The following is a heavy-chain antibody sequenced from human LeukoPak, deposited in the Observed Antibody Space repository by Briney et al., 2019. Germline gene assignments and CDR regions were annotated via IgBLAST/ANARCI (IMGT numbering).Heavy chain of an antibody. V-gene: IGHV3-23*01. CDR2: ITDGGNYI. CDR1: GITFRNYA. J-gene: IGHJ4*02. Sequence: PGGSPRLSCATSGITFRNYALHWVRQAPGKGLEWVSTITDGGNYIVYTDSVKGRFTISKDDSKSTLYLQMDSLRAEDTAIYYCTANWNHFPFDYWGQGTLVTVSS. D-gene: IGHD1-14*01. CDR3: TANWNHFPFDY.